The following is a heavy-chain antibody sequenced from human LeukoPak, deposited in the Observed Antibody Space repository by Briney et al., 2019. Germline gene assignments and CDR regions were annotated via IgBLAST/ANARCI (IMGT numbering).Heavy chain of an antibody. Sequence: SGGSLRLSCAASGFTFSSYAMSWVRQAPGKGLEWVSAISGRGGSTYYADSVKGRFTISRDNSKDTMYLQMNSLRAEDTAVYYCAEDSDSRGYYSNYYYYYGMDVWRQGTTVTVP. J-gene: IGHJ6*02. CDR3: AEDSDSRGYYSNYYYYYGMDV. D-gene: IGHD3-22*01. CDR1: GFTFSSYA. CDR2: ISGRGGST. V-gene: IGHV3-23*01.